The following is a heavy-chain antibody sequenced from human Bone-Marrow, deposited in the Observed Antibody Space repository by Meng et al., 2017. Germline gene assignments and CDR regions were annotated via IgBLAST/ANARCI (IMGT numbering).Heavy chain of an antibody. D-gene: IGHD3-22*01. J-gene: IGHJ2*01. V-gene: IGHV4-4*07. Sequence: QVQRQGSGPGLVKPSETLSLTCAVSGGSISSYYWSWIRQPAGKGLEWIGRIYTSGSTNYNPSLKSRVTMSVDTSKNQFSLKLSSVTAADTAVYYCARDNYYDSSGYTRTYWYFDLWGRGTLDTVSS. CDR2: IYTSGST. CDR3: ARDNYYDSSGYTRTYWYFDL. CDR1: GGSISSYY.